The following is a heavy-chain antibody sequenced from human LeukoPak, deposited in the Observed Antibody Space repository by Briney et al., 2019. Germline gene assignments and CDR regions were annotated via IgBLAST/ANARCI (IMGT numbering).Heavy chain of an antibody. V-gene: IGHV3-23*01. CDR2: ISGSGGST. CDR3: AKGWLQFYYFDY. CDR1: GFTFSSYA. J-gene: IGHJ4*02. Sequence: GGSLRPSCAASGFTFSSYAMSWVRQAPGKGLEWVSAISGSGGSTYYADSVKGRFTISRDNSKNTLYLQMNSLRAEDTAVYYCAKGWLQFYYFDYWGQGTLVTVSS. D-gene: IGHD5-24*01.